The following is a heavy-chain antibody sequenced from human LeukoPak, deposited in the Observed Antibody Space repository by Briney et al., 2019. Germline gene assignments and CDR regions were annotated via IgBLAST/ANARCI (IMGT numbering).Heavy chain of an antibody. CDR2: IYNSGRT. CDR3: ARPRLSSGSLTRGGAFDI. V-gene: IGHV4-39*01. Sequence: SETLSLTCTVSGGSISSSSYYWGWIRQPPGKGLEWIGNIYNSGRTYYNPSLKSRVTISVDTSKNQFSLKLSSVTAADTAVYYCARPRLSSGSLTRGGAFDIWGQGTMVTVSS. D-gene: IGHD1-26*01. CDR1: GGSISSSSYY. J-gene: IGHJ3*02.